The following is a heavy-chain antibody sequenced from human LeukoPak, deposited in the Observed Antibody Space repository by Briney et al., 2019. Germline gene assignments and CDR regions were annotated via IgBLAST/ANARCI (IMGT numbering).Heavy chain of an antibody. Sequence: ASVKVSCKASGYTFTSYGISWVRQAPGQGLEWMGWISAYNGNTNYAQKLQGRVTMTTDTSTSTAYMELRSLRSDDTAVYYCARDPLLRYCSGGSCYQVAFDIWGQGTMVTVSS. CDR3: ARDPLLRYCSGGSCYQVAFDI. CDR2: ISAYNGNT. CDR1: GYTFTSYG. D-gene: IGHD2-15*01. J-gene: IGHJ3*02. V-gene: IGHV1-18*01.